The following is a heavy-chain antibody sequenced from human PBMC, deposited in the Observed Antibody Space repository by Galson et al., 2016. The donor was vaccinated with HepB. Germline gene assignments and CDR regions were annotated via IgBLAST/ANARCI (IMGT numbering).Heavy chain of an antibody. CDR1: GYTFPNYA. CDR2: INVGNGKT. J-gene: IGHJ3*02. CDR3: ASEDGYYGPGSYAFDI. D-gene: IGHD3-10*01. V-gene: IGHV1-3*01. Sequence: SVKVSCKASGYTFPNYAIHWVRQAPGQRLEWMGWINVGNGKTKYSQKFQGRVTLTRDTSATTACMALSSLTSEDTSIYYCASEDGYYGPGSYAFDIWGQGTVVTVSS.